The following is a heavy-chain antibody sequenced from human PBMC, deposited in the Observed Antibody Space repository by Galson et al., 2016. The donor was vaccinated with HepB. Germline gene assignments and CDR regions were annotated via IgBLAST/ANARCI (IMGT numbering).Heavy chain of an antibody. Sequence: SLRLSCAASGFTFSSYAMHWVRQAPGKGLEYISAISSNGGTTYYADSVKGRFTISRDNSKNSVFLQMNSLTADDTAVYYCVRGQQYPLLRYYFDYWGQGTLVTVSS. V-gene: IGHV3-64*04. D-gene: IGHD3-22*01. CDR1: GFTFSSYA. CDR2: ISSNGGTT. CDR3: VRGQQYPLLRYYFDY. J-gene: IGHJ4*02.